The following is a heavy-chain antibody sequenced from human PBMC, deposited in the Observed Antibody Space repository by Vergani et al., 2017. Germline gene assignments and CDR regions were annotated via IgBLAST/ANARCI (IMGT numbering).Heavy chain of an antibody. CDR1: GFTFSSYG. CDR2: IWYDGSNK. CDR3: AREGWDDSSGYYTYYFDY. Sequence: VQLVESGGGLVKPGGSLRLSCAASGFTFSSYGMHWVRQAPGKGLEWVAVIWYDGSNKYYADSVKGRFTISRDNSKNTLYLQMNSLRAEDTAVYYCAREGWDDSSGYYTYYFDYWGQGTLVTVSS. V-gene: IGHV3-33*08. J-gene: IGHJ4*02. D-gene: IGHD3-22*01.